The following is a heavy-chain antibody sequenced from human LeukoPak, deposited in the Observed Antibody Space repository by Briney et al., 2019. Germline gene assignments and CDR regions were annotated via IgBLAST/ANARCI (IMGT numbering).Heavy chain of an antibody. V-gene: IGHV4-59*01. D-gene: IGHD3-22*01. Sequence: SETLSLTCTVSGGSISSYYWSWIRQPPGKGLEWIGYIYYSGSTNYNPSLKSRVTISEDTSKNQVSLKMTSVTAADTAVYYCARAAFSDSSGYYDDAFDIWGQGTMVTVSS. CDR3: ARAAFSDSSGYYDDAFDI. CDR2: IYYSGST. CDR1: GGSISSYY. J-gene: IGHJ3*02.